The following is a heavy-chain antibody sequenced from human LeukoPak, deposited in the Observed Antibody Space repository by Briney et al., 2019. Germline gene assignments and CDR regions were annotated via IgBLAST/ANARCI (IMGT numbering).Heavy chain of an antibody. CDR1: GGSISSYY. D-gene: IGHD3-3*01. CDR3: ARTKEGEYYDFWSGYSYYFDY. V-gene: IGHV4-59*01. Sequence: SETLSLTCTVSGGSISSYYWSWIRQPPGKGLEWIGYIHYSGSTNYNPSLKSRVTISVDTSKNQFSLKLSSVTAADTAVYYCARTKEGEYYDFWSGYSYYFDYWGQGTLVTVSS. CDR2: IHYSGST. J-gene: IGHJ4*02.